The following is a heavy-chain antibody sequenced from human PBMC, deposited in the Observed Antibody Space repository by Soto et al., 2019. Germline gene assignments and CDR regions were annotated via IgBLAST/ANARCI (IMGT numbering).Heavy chain of an antibody. CDR1: GFTFSSYG. J-gene: IGHJ6*02. CDR3: ARERYSSSWYGYYYYYGMDV. CDR2: IWYVGSNK. D-gene: IGHD6-13*01. Sequence: VQLVESGGGVVQPGRSLRLSCAASGFTFSSYGMHWVRQAPGKGLEWVAVIWYVGSNKYYADSVKGRFTISRDNSKNTLYLQMNSLRAEDTAVYYCARERYSSSWYGYYYYYGMDVWGQGTTVTVSS. V-gene: IGHV3-33*01.